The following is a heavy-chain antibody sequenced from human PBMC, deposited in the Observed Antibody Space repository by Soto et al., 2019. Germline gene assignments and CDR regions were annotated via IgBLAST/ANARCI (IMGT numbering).Heavy chain of an antibody. Sequence: GGSLRLSCAASGFTFSSYAMHWVRQAPGKGLEWVAVISYDGSNKYYADSVKGRFTISRGNSKNTLYLQMNSLRAEDTAVYYCARGNYDFWSGFRYYGMDVWGQGTTVTVLL. CDR1: GFTFSSYA. J-gene: IGHJ6*02. CDR3: ARGNYDFWSGFRYYGMDV. V-gene: IGHV3-30-3*01. D-gene: IGHD3-3*01. CDR2: ISYDGSNK.